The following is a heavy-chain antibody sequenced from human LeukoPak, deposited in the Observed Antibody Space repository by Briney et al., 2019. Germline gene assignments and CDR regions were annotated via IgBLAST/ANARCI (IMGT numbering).Heavy chain of an antibody. CDR3: ARHLAGSFYRGIDY. CDR2: TKQDGSET. CDR1: GFTFSSYW. D-gene: IGHD3-10*01. Sequence: PGGSLRLSCEVFGFTFSSYWMSWVRRAPEKGLEWVANTKQDGSETYYVDSVKGRFTIYRDNAKNSLYLQMNSLRAEDTAVYYCARHLAGSFYRGIDYWGQGTLVTVSS. J-gene: IGHJ4*02. V-gene: IGHV3-7*05.